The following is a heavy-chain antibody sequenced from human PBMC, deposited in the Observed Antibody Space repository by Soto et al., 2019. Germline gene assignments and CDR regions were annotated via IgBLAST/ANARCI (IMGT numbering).Heavy chain of an antibody. Sequence: EVQLVESGGGLVQPGGSLRLSCAASGFTFSSYWMSWVRQAPGKGLEWVANIKQDGSEKYYVDSVKGRFTISRDNAKNSLYLQMNSLRAEDTGVYYCASGIVVVPAATDAFDIWGQGTMVTVSS. CDR3: ASGIVVVPAATDAFDI. CDR2: IKQDGSEK. V-gene: IGHV3-7*01. J-gene: IGHJ3*02. CDR1: GFTFSSYW. D-gene: IGHD2-2*01.